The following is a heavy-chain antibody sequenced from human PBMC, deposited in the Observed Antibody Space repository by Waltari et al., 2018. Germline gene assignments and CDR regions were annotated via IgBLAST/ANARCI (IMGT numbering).Heavy chain of an antibody. CDR1: GLTFSYSW. V-gene: IGHV3-7*01. CDR3: VTGLTTVTAKDYFDH. Sequence: EVQLVESGGGSVQPGGSVSLSCAAAGLTFSYSWMSCVRQAPGKGLEWVANIKQDGSEKNYVDSVEGRFSISRDNAQNSLYLQMNSLRAEDTAIYYCVTGLTTVTAKDYFDHWGQGALVTVSS. J-gene: IGHJ4*02. CDR2: IKQDGSEK. D-gene: IGHD4-17*01.